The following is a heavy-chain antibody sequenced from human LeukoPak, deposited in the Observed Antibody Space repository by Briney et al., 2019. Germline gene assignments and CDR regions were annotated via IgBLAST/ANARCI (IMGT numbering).Heavy chain of an antibody. J-gene: IGHJ4*02. D-gene: IGHD6-13*01. CDR2: MYGSGST. CDR3: ARPQGALVPLFDY. CDR1: GGSISSYY. V-gene: IGHV4-39*07. Sequence: SETLSLTCTVSGGSISSYYWAWIRQPPGKGLEWIGSMYGSGSTYYNAPLKSRVTISVDTSKNQFSLKLSSVTAADTAVYYRARPQGALVPLFDYWGQGTLVTVSS.